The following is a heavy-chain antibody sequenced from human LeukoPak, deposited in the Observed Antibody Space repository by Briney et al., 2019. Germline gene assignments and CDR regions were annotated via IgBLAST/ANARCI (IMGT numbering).Heavy chain of an antibody. CDR1: GFTVSRNY. V-gene: IGHV3-66*01. CDR2: IYSGGRT. D-gene: IGHD6-13*01. Sequence: GGSLRLSCAASGFTVSRNYMSRVRQAPGKGLEWVSVIYSGGRTYYADSVKGRFTISRDNSKNTLYLQMNSLRAEDTAVYYCARAGPSSSWHQFDYWGQGTLVTVSS. J-gene: IGHJ4*02. CDR3: ARAGPSSSWHQFDY.